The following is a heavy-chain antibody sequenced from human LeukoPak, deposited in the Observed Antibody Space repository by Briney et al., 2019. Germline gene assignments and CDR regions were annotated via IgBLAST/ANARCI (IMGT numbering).Heavy chain of an antibody. J-gene: IGHJ4*02. CDR2: ISSSSSYI. D-gene: IGHD6-13*01. V-gene: IGHV3-21*01. CDR3: ARGLYSSSWSQADY. CDR1: GFTFSSYS. Sequence: PGGSLRLSCAASGFTFSSYSMNWVRQAPGKGLEWVSSISSSSSYIYYADSVKGRFTISRDNAKNSLYLQMNSLRAEDTTVYYCARGLYSSSWSQADYWGQGTLVTVSS.